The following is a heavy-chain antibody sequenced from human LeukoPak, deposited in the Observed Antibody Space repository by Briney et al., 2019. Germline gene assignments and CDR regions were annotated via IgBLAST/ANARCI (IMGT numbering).Heavy chain of an antibody. J-gene: IGHJ3*02. Sequence: SETLSLTCSVSGGSISSGRYSWGWIRQPPGKGLECIATIYHSGSTYYNPSLKSRVIISIDTSKNQFSLKLSSVTAADTAVYYCARIPDAFDIWGQGTMVTVSS. CDR2: IYHSGST. V-gene: IGHV4-39*07. CDR3: ARIPDAFDI. CDR1: GGSISSGRYS.